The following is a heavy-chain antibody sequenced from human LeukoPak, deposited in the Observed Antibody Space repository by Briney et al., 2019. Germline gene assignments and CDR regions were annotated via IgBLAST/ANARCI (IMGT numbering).Heavy chain of an antibody. CDR2: ISGGGGST. V-gene: IGHV3-23*01. CDR1: GFTFTSYS. D-gene: IGHD5-18*01. CDR3: AREDTADAFDI. Sequence: GGSLRLSCAASGFTFTSYSMNWVRQAPGKGLEWVSTISGGGGSTYYADSVKGRFTISRDNSKNTLYLQMNSLRAEDTAVYYCAREDTADAFDIWGQGTMVTVSS. J-gene: IGHJ3*02.